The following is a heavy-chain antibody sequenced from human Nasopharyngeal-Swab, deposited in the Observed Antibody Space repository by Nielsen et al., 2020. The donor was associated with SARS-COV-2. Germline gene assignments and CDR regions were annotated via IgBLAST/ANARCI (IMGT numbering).Heavy chain of an antibody. Sequence: SETLSLTCTVSGGSISSSSYYWSWIRQPPGKGLEWIGYIYYSGSTNYNPSLKSRVTISVDTSKNQFSLKLSSVTAADTAVYYCARDRSSSWYVRYYYYYGMDVWGQGTTVTVSS. D-gene: IGHD6-13*01. CDR3: ARDRSSSWYVRYYYYYGMDV. CDR1: GGSISSSSYY. V-gene: IGHV4-61*01. CDR2: IYYSGST. J-gene: IGHJ6*02.